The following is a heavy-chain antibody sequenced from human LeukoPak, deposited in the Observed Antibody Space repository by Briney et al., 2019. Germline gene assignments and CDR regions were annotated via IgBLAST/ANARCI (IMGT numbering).Heavy chain of an antibody. CDR2: INHSGST. CDR3: ARVRSIYIDGYAPYYYYYYMDV. Sequence: SETLSLTCAVYGGSFSGYYWSWIRQPPGKGLEWIGEINHSGSTNYNPSLKSRVTISVDTSKNQFSLKLSSVTAADTAVYYCARVRSIYIDGYAPYYYYYYMDVWGKGTTVTVSS. CDR1: GGSFSGYY. J-gene: IGHJ6*03. D-gene: IGHD5-18*01. V-gene: IGHV4-34*01.